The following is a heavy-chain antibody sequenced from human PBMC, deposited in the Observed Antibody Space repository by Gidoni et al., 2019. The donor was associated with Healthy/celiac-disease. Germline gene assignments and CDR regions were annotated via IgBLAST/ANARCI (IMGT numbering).Heavy chain of an antibody. V-gene: IGHV3-43*01. D-gene: IGHD2-15*01. J-gene: IGHJ4*02. CDR2: ISWDGGST. CDR1: GFPFDDYT. CDR3: AKEGGRDQDFDY. Sequence: EVQLVESGGVVVQPGGSLRLSCAASGFPFDDYTVNWVRQAPGKGLEWVSLISWDGGSTYYADSVKGRFTISRDNSKNSLYLQMNSLRTEDTALYYCAKEGGRDQDFDYWGQGTLVTVSS.